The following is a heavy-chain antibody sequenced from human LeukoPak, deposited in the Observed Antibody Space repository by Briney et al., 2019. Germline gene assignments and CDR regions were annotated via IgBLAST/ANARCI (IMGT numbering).Heavy chain of an antibody. CDR3: ASRPAGSTWYGVFDY. J-gene: IGHJ4*02. V-gene: IGHV4-59*01. CDR2: VFYPGSP. CDR1: GGSFSGYY. Sequence: PSETLSLTCAVYGGSFSGYYWSWIRQPPGKGLGWIGYVFYPGSPNYNPSLKSRVTMSLDTSRDQFSLRLTSVTAADTAIYYCASRPAGSTWYGVFDYWSQGTLVTVSS. D-gene: IGHD6-13*01.